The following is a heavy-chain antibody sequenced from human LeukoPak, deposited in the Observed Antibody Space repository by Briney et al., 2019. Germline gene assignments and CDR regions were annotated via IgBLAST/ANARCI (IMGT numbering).Heavy chain of an antibody. CDR2: INAGNGNT. CDR1: GYTFTSYA. CDR3: ARGYSSSWAFDY. Sequence: GASVKVSCKASGYTFTSYAMHWVRQAPGQRLEWMGWINAGNGNTKYSQKFQGRVTMTTDTSTSTAYMELRSLRSDDTAVYYCARGYSSSWAFDYWGQGTLVTVSS. D-gene: IGHD6-13*01. J-gene: IGHJ4*02. V-gene: IGHV1-3*01.